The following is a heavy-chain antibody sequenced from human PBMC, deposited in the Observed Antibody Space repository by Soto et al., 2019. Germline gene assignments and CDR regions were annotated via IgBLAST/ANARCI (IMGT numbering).Heavy chain of an antibody. CDR2: ISWNSGSI. Sequence: EVQLVESGGGLVQPGRSLRLSCAASGFTFDDYAMHWVRQAPGKGLEWFSGISWNSGSIGYADSVKGRFTISRDNAKNSLYLQMNSLRAEDTALYYCAKYILSGYSYGGSDYWGQGTLVTVSS. D-gene: IGHD5-18*01. V-gene: IGHV3-9*01. CDR3: AKYILSGYSYGGSDY. CDR1: GFTFDDYA. J-gene: IGHJ4*02.